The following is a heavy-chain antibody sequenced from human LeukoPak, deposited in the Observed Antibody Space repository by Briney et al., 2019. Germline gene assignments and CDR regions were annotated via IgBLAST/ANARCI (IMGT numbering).Heavy chain of an antibody. D-gene: IGHD6-19*01. J-gene: IGHJ4*02. CDR2: TYYRPKWYY. Sequence: ASQTLSLTCAISGDSVSSNSVSWNWIRQSPSRGLEWLGRTYYRPKWYYDYALSVKSRITVNPDTSKNQFSPQLNSVTPEDTAVYYCARDRPNSSGWTPLDYWGQGTLVTVSS. V-gene: IGHV6-1*01. CDR3: ARDRPNSSGWTPLDY. CDR1: GDSVSSNSVS.